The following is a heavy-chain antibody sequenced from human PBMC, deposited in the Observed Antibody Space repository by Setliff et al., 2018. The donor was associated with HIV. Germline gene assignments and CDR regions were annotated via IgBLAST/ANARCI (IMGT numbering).Heavy chain of an antibody. D-gene: IGHD4-4*01. Sequence: ASVKVSCKASGYTFTNYAMHWVRQAPGQRLEWMGWINAGNGDTKYSQKFQGRVTFTWDTSASTAYMELSSLRSEDTALYYCARDSGDDYSDYYYYGMDVWGQGTSVTVSS. CDR1: GYTFTNYA. CDR2: INAGNGDT. J-gene: IGHJ6*02. CDR3: ARDSGDDYSDYYYYGMDV. V-gene: IGHV1-3*01.